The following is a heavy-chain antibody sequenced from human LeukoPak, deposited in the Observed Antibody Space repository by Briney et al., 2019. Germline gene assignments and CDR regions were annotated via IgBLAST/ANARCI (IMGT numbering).Heavy chain of an antibody. J-gene: IGHJ4*02. D-gene: IGHD3-22*01. V-gene: IGHV5-51*01. Sequence: GESLKISCKGSGYSFTSYWIGWVRQMPGKGLERMGIIYPGDSDTRYSPSFQGQVTTSADKSISTAYLQWSSLKASDTAMYYCARSIHYDSSGYYYYWGQGTLVTVSS. CDR3: ARSIHYDSSGYYYY. CDR1: GYSFTSYW. CDR2: IYPGDSDT.